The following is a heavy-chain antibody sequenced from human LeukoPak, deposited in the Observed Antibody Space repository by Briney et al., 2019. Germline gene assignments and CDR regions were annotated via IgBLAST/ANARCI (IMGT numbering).Heavy chain of an antibody. CDR1: GTSISSSSHY. J-gene: IGHJ4*02. CDR3: AKDRLDYYDSSGYYSRY. Sequence: SETLSLTCSVSGTSISSSSHYWGWIRQPPGKGLEWIGTTSYSGSAHYNSSLKSRITMSVDTSKNQVSLKLSSVTAADTAVYYCAKDRLDYYDSSGYYSRYWGQGTLVTVSS. V-gene: IGHV4-39*02. CDR2: TSYSGSA. D-gene: IGHD3-22*01.